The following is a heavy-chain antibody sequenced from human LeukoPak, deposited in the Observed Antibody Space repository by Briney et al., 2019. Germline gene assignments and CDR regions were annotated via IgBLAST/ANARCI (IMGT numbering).Heavy chain of an antibody. CDR1: GFTFSSYA. V-gene: IGHV3-23*01. CDR2: ISDSGDIT. J-gene: IGHJ3*02. CDR3: ARDVGASAPDAFDI. D-gene: IGHD1-26*01. Sequence: GGSLRLSCAASGFTFSSYAMSWVRQAPGKGLEWVSGISDSGDITYYADSVKGRFTISRDNAKNSLYLQMNSLRAEDTHVYYCARDVGASAPDAFDIWGQGTMVTVSS.